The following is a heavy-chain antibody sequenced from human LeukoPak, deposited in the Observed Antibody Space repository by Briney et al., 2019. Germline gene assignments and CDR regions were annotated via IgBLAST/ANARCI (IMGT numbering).Heavy chain of an antibody. D-gene: IGHD3-22*01. CDR2: ISYDGSNK. CDR3: ARDQRTYYYDSSGFPSNY. CDR1: GFTFSSYA. Sequence: PGRSLRLSCAASGFTFSSYAMHWVRQAPGKGLEWVAVISYDGSNKYYADSVKGRFTISRDNSKNTLYLQMNSLRAEDTAVYYCARDQRTYYYDSSGFPSNYWGQGTLVTVSS. V-gene: IGHV3-30-3*01. J-gene: IGHJ4*02.